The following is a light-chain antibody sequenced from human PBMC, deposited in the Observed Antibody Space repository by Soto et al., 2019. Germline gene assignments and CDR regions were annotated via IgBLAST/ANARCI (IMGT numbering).Light chain of an antibody. V-gene: IGLV7-46*01. CDR3: LLSYGV. CDR1: TGAVTSGHY. J-gene: IGLJ2*01. Sequence: QTVVTQEPSLTVSPGGTVTLTCGSSTGAVTSGHYPYWFQQKPGQAPRTLIYDTTNKHSWTPARFSGSLLGGKAALTLSGAQPEDEAEYYCLLSYGVFGGGTKVTVL. CDR2: DTT.